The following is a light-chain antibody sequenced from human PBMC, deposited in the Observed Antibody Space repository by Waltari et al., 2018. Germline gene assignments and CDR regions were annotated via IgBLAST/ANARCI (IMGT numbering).Light chain of an antibody. J-gene: IGLJ3*02. CDR2: VNSDGSH. CDR1: SGHSSNV. CDR3: QTGGHGTWV. V-gene: IGLV4-69*01. Sequence: QLVLTQSPSASASLGASVKLTCTLSSGHSSNVIAWLQQQPEKAPRYLMKVNSDGSHNKGDEIPDRFSGSSSGAERYLTISSLQSEDEADYYCQTGGHGTWVFGGGTKLTVL.